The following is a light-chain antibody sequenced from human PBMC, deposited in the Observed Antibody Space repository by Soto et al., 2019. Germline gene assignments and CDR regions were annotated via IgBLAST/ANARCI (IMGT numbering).Light chain of an antibody. J-gene: IGLJ1*01. Sequence: QSVLAQPPSASGTPGQRGTISCSGSSSNIRSNTVNWYQHLPGTAPKLLIYSGNQRPSGVPDRFSGSKSGTSASLAISGLQSEDEADYYCAAWDDSLNGRAFGTVTKVTVL. CDR3: AAWDDSLNGRA. V-gene: IGLV1-44*01. CDR2: SGN. CDR1: SSNIRSNT.